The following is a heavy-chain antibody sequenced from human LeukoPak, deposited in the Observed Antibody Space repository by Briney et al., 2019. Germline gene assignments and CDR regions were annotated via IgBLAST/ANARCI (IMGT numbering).Heavy chain of an antibody. CDR2: IYYSGRT. CDR3: ARRRYYDSSGYLE. V-gene: IGHV4-34*01. CDR1: GGSFSGYY. D-gene: IGHD3-22*01. J-gene: IGHJ1*01. Sequence: PSETLSLTCAVYGGSFSGYYWDWIRQPPGKGLEWIGTIYYSGRTYYSPSLKSRVTLSVDMSNNQFSLTLSSVTAADTALYFCARRRYYDSSGYLEWGQGTLVTVSS.